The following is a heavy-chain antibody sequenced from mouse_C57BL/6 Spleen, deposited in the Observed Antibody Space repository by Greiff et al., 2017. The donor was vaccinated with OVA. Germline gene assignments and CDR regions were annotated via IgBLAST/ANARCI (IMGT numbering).Heavy chain of an antibody. V-gene: IGHV5-17*01. CDR2: ISSGSSTI. Sequence: EVMLVESGGGLVKPGGSLKLSCAASGFTFSDYGMHWVRQAPEKGLEWVAYISSGSSTIYYADTVKGRFTISRDNAKNTLFLQMTSLRSEDTAMYYCARHYYGSSDGYWYFDVWGTGTTVTVSS. J-gene: IGHJ1*03. CDR3: ARHYYGSSDGYWYFDV. D-gene: IGHD1-1*01. CDR1: GFTFSDYG.